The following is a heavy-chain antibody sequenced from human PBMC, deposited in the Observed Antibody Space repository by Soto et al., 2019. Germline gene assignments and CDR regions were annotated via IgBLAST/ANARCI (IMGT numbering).Heavy chain of an antibody. Sequence: QVQLQESGPGLVKPSQTLSLTCTVSGGSTSSDNYWSWIRQPPGKGLEWIGHIYYSGNTDYNPSLKSRLAISIDTSKSQFSLKLGSVTAADTAVYFCAREGGESSDGLYYFDSWGQGSLVTVSS. CDR1: GGSTSSDNY. V-gene: IGHV4-30-4*01. CDR3: AREGGESSDGLYYFDS. D-gene: IGHD3-16*01. J-gene: IGHJ4*02. CDR2: IYYSGNT.